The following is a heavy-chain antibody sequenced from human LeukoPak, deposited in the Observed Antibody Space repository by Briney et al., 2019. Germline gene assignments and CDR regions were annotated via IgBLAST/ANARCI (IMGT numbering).Heavy chain of an antibody. CDR1: GGSISSGGYS. CDR3: ARGNSDFQH. J-gene: IGHJ1*01. Sequence: SETLSLTCAVSGGSISSGGYSWSWIRQPPGKGLEWIGYIYYSGSTYYNPSLKSRVTISVDTSKNQFSLKLSSVTAADTAVYYCARGNSDFQHWGQGTPVTVSS. CDR2: IYYSGST. D-gene: IGHD3-10*01. V-gene: IGHV4-30-4*07.